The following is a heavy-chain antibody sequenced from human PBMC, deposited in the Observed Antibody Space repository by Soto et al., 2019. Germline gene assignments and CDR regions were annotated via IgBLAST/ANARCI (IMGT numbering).Heavy chain of an antibody. CDR2: ISSSGSTI. Sequence: GGSLRLSCAASGFTFSDYYMSWIRQAPGKGLEWVSYISSSGSTIYYADSVKGRFTISRDNAKNSLYLQMNSLRAEDTAVYYCARAPTTGYYYMDVWGKGTTVTVSS. D-gene: IGHD4-17*01. CDR1: GFTFSDYY. CDR3: ARAPTTGYYYMDV. J-gene: IGHJ6*03. V-gene: IGHV3-11*01.